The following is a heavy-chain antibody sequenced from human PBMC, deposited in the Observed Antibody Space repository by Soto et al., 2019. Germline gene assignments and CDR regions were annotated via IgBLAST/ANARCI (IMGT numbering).Heavy chain of an antibody. Sequence: GGSLRLSCAASGFTFDDYAMHWVRQAPGKGLEWVSGISWNSGSIGYADSVKGRFTISRDNAKNSLYLQMNSLRAEDTALYYCAKDNVSSIAAAGSNFDYWGQGTLVTVSS. CDR3: AKDNVSSIAAAGSNFDY. V-gene: IGHV3-9*01. CDR2: ISWNSGSI. D-gene: IGHD6-13*01. CDR1: GFTFDDYA. J-gene: IGHJ4*02.